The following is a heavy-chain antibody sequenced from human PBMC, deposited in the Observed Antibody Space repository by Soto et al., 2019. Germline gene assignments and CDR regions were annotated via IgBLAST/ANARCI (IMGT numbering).Heavy chain of an antibody. J-gene: IGHJ3*02. CDR3: AHPRGYGVFDAYGI. D-gene: IGHD4-17*01. CDR1: GFTFSTYA. Sequence: PGGSLRLSCVASGFTFSTYAMSWVRQAPGKGLEWVSALTPSGGETYYADSVKGRFTISRDNSMNALYLQMNSLRIEDTAVYYCAHPRGYGVFDAYGICGQVNMFPVSS. CDR2: LTPSGGET. V-gene: IGHV3-23*01.